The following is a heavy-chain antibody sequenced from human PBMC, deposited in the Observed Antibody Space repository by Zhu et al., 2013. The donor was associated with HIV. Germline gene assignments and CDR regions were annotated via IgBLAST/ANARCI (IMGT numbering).Heavy chain of an antibody. D-gene: IGHD5-18*01. J-gene: IGHJ6*02. V-gene: IGHV1-2*02. CDR1: GYTFTGDY. CDR3: ARVSDTGMAIGYYYGMDV. CDR2: INPNSGGT. Sequence: QVQLVQSGAEVKKPGASVKVSCKASGYTFTGDYMHWVRQAPGQGLEWMGWINPNSGGTNYAQKFQGRVTMTRDTSISTAYMELSRLRSDDTAVYYCARVSDTGMAIGYYYGMDVVGPRDHGHRLL.